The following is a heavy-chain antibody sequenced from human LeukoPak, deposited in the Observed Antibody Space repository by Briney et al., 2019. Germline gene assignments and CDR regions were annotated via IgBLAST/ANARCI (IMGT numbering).Heavy chain of an antibody. CDR1: GGSISSGSYY. V-gene: IGHV4-61*02. J-gene: IGHJ4*02. D-gene: IGHD3-22*01. Sequence: PSQTLSLTCTVSGGSISSGSYYWSWLRQPAGTGLEWIGRIHTSGSTNYNPSLKSRVTISVDTSENQFSLKLSSVTAADTAVYYCARGSFFDYYDSSGYPDYGGQGTLVTVS. CDR3: ARGSFFDYYDSSGYPDY. CDR2: IHTSGST.